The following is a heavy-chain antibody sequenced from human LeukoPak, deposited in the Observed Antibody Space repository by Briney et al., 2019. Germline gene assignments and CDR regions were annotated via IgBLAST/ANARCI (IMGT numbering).Heavy chain of an antibody. CDR1: GFTFSSYG. V-gene: IGHV3-33*01. D-gene: IGHD4-17*01. J-gene: IGHJ4*02. CDR3: ARDRDYGDSYYFDY. Sequence: GGSLRLSCAASGFTFSSYGMHWVRQAPGKGLEWVAVKWYDGSNKYYADSVKGRFTISRDNSKNTLYLQMNSLRAEDTAVYYCARDRDYGDSYYFDYWGQGTLVTVSS. CDR2: KWYDGSNK.